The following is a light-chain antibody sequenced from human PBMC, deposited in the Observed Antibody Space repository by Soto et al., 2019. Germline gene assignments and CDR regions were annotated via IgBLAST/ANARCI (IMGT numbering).Light chain of an antibody. CDR2: AAS. CDR3: PQTFSFPIP. V-gene: IGKV1-12*01. CDR1: QAVSTW. J-gene: IGKJ5*01. Sequence: DIEMTQSPSFVSASVGDRVTITCRASQAVSTWLAWYQQKPGDAPKLLIYAASTLQSGVPSRFSGSGSGTDFTLTISSLQPGDFAPYYCPQTFSFPIPFGQGTRLEVK.